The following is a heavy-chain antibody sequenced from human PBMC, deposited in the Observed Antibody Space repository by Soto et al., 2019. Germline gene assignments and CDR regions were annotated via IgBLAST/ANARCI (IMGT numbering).Heavy chain of an antibody. CDR2: IWYDGSNK. J-gene: IGHJ4*02. V-gene: IGHV3-33*01. Sequence: GGSLRLSCAASGFTFSSYGMHWVRQAPGKGLEWVAVIWYDGSNKYYADSVKGRFTISRDNSKNTLYLQMNSLRAEDTAVYYCAREPLYYDFWSGSPGYFDYWGQGTLVTVSS. CDR1: GFTFSSYG. CDR3: AREPLYYDFWSGSPGYFDY. D-gene: IGHD3-3*01.